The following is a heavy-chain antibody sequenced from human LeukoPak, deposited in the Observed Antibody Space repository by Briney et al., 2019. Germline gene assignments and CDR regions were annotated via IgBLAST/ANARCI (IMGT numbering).Heavy chain of an antibody. V-gene: IGHV1-8*01. CDR2: MNPNSGNT. CDR1: GYTFTSYD. Sequence: ASVKVSCKASGYTFTSYDINWVRQATGQGLEWMGWMNPNSGNTGYAQKFQGRVTMTRNTTISTAYMELSSLRSEDTAVYYCARGGYCSGGSCYKRIYYYYYGMDVWGQGTTVTVSS. D-gene: IGHD2-15*01. CDR3: ARGGYCSGGSCYKRIYYYYYGMDV. J-gene: IGHJ6*02.